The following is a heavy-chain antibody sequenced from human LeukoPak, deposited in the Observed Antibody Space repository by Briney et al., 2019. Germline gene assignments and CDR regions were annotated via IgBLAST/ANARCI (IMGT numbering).Heavy chain of an antibody. J-gene: IGHJ4*02. V-gene: IGHV1-24*01. CDR2: FDPEDGET. CDR1: GYTLTELS. Sequence: ASVEVSCKVSGYTLTELSMHWVRQAPGKGLEWMGGFDPEDGETIYAQKFQGRVTMTEGTSTDTAYMELSSLRSEDTAVYYCATVACSSTSCYKAFDYWGQGTLVTVSS. CDR3: ATVACSSTSCYKAFDY. D-gene: IGHD2-2*02.